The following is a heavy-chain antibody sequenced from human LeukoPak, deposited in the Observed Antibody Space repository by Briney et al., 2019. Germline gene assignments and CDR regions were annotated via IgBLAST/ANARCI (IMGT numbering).Heavy chain of an antibody. CDR2: IIPILGIA. CDR1: GGTFSSYA. J-gene: IGHJ4*02. Sequence: SVKVSCKASGGTFSSYAISWVRQAPGQGLEWMGRIIPILGIANYAQKFQGRVTITADKSTSTAYMELSSLRSEDTAVYYCARTMAGGSGSYLYWGQGTLVTVSS. CDR3: ARTMAGGSGSYLY. D-gene: IGHD3-10*01. V-gene: IGHV1-69*04.